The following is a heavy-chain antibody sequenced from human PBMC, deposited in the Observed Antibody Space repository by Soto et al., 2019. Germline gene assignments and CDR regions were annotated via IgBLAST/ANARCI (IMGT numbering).Heavy chain of an antibody. J-gene: IGHJ5*01. CDR1: GDSVSSGDNY. Sequence: SETLSLTCTVSGDSVSSGDNYWTWIRQPPGKGPEWIANVYYSSIINYNPSLKSRVTISVDTSKNHLSLKMISVTTEETAVYYCARGVESNPLAGNWFDTWGHGTMVTVSP. CDR2: VYYSSII. D-gene: IGHD1-1*01. CDR3: ARGVESNPLAGNWFDT. V-gene: IGHV4-61*03.